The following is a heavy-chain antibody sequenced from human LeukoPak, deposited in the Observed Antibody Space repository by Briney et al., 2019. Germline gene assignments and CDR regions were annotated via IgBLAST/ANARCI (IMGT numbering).Heavy chain of an antibody. J-gene: IGHJ4*02. V-gene: IGHV6-1*01. Sequence: SQTLSLTCAISGLSFSSNSAAWNWIRQSPSRGLEWLGRTYYKSKCYNDYAVSVKTRITINPDTSKNQFSLQLNSVTPEDTAVYYCARDSSGWSPGFDYWGQGTLVTVSP. D-gene: IGHD6-19*01. CDR2: TYYKSKCYN. CDR3: ARDSSGWSPGFDY. CDR1: GLSFSSNSAA.